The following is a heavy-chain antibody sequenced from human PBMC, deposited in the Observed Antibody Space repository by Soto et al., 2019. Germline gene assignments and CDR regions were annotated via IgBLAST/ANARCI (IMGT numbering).Heavy chain of an antibody. CDR2: FYYTGTT. CDR1: GGSVSSGNYY. CDR3: ARSMHYSDGSNYSPFDS. J-gene: IGHJ4*02. V-gene: IGHV4-61*01. D-gene: IGHD3-22*01. Sequence: SETLSLTCTVSGGSVSSGNYYWSWIRQPPGKGLEWIGYFYYTGTTNYNPSLKSRVTISVDASKNQFSLRLSSLTAADTAVYYCARSMHYSDGSNYSPFDSWGRGTLVTVSS.